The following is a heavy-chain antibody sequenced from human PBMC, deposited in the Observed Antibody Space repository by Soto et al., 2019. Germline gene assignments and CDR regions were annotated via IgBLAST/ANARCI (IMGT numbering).Heavy chain of an antibody. V-gene: IGHV1-69*02. J-gene: IGHJ6*03. CDR2: IIPILDIT. D-gene: IGHD6-19*01. CDR3: ARQLVRDDFYYYSHMDV. CDR1: GGTFSNST. Sequence: QVQLVQSGAEVKKPGSSVKVSCKAAGGTFSNSTINWVRQAPGQGLEWMGRIIPILDITNHAQRFQGRVTITADKSTTTAYMELSSLTSEDTAVYYCARQLVRDDFYYYSHMDVWGTGTTVTVSS.